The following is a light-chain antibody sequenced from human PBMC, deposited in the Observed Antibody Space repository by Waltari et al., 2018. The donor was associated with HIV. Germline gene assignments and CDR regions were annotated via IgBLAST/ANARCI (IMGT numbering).Light chain of an antibody. CDR1: TSHFGLYNF. CDR3: TSFTSNYTVM. CDR2: EVS. Sequence: QSALTQPASVSGSPGQSITISCTGSTSHFGLYNFISWYHQHPGGVPKVIISEVSCRPSGVSSRFSGSKSGNTASLTISWLQTEDEADYYCTSFTSNYTVMFGGGTKVTVL. V-gene: IGLV2-14*01. J-gene: IGLJ3*02.